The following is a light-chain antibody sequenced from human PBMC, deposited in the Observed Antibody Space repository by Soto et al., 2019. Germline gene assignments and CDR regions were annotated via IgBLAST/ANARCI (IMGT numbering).Light chain of an antibody. CDR1: SSNIGNNA. Sequence: QSVLTQPPSVSGAPRQRVTISCSGSSSNIGNNAVNWYQQLPGKAPKLLIYYDDLLPSGVSNRFSGSKSGTSASLAISGFQSEDEADYYCAAWDDSLNGYVFGTGTKVTVL. CDR2: YDD. J-gene: IGLJ1*01. CDR3: AAWDDSLNGYV. V-gene: IGLV1-36*01.